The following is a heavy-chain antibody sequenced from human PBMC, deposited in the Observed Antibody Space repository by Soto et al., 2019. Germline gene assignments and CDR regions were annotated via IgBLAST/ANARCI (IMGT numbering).Heavy chain of an antibody. CDR3: ARVEDYYGSGKYYFDY. D-gene: IGHD3-10*01. Sequence: QVQLQESGPGLVKPSETLSLTCTVSGGSISSYYWSWIRQPPGKGLEWIGYIYYSGSTNYNPSLKGRVTISVDTSKNQFSLKLSSVTAADTAVYYCARVEDYYGSGKYYFDYWGQGTLVTVSS. CDR1: GGSISSYY. V-gene: IGHV4-59*01. J-gene: IGHJ4*02. CDR2: IYYSGST.